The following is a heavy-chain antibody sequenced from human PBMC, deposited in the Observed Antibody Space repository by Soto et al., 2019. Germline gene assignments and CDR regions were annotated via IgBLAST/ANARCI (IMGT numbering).Heavy chain of an antibody. V-gene: IGHV2-5*02. CDR2: IYSDTDK. CDR1: GSSLTASAVG. D-gene: IGHD4-4*01. CDR3: AHSLSNFRFFDY. J-gene: IGHJ4*02. Sequence: GPTLVNPTQTLTLTCTFSGSSLTASAVGVGWIRQPPGKALEWLALIYSDTDKRYSPSLKTRVTITKDTSKNQVVLTMTNIDTVDTGTYYCAHSLSNFRFFDYWGQGTLVTVSS.